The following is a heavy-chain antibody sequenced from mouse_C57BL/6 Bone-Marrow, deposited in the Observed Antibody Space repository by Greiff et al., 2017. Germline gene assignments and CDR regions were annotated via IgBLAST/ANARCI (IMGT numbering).Heavy chain of an antibody. D-gene: IGHD1-1*01. CDR3: ARPSVVSYFDY. V-gene: IGHV1-80*01. Sequence: QVQLQQSGAELVKPGASVKISCKASGYAFSSYWMNWVKQRPGKGLEWIGHIYPGDGDTNYKGKFKGNATLTADKSSSTAYMQLSSLTSEDSAVYCWARPSVVSYFDYWGQGTTLTVSS. J-gene: IGHJ2*01. CDR1: GYAFSSYW. CDR2: IYPGDGDT.